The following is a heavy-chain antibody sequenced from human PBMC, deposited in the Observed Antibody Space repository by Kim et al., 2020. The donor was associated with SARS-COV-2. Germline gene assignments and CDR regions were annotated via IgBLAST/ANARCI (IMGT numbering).Heavy chain of an antibody. J-gene: IGHJ6*02. CDR2: IYISGST. D-gene: IGHD2-8*01. CDR1: GGSVTSGTNY. Sequence: SETLSLTCTVSGGSVTSGTNYWTWIRQPAGKGLEWIGRIYISGSTNYNPSLKSRVTISMDRSRNQFSLKLTSVTAADTAFYYCARDGVSNGLAYGMDVWGQGTTVTVSS. V-gene: IGHV4-61*02. CDR3: ARDGVSNGLAYGMDV.